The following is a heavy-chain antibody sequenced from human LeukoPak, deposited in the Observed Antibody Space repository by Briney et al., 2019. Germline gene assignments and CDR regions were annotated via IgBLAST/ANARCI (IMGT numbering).Heavy chain of an antibody. D-gene: IGHD3-9*01. J-gene: IGHJ4*02. CDR3: ARKYYDILTGYYRFDY. Sequence: SGTLSLTCAVSGGSISSSIWWSWVRQPPGKGLEWIGEIYHSGSTNYNPSLKSRVTISVDKSKNQFSLKLSPVTAADTAVYYCARKYYDILTGYYRFDYWGQGTLVTVSS. CDR2: IYHSGST. V-gene: IGHV4-4*02. CDR1: GGSISSSIW.